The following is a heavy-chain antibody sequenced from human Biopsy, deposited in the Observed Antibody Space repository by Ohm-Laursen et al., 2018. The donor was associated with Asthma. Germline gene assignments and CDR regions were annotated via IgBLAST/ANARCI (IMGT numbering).Heavy chain of an antibody. CDR2: IYSGGTS. CDR1: GFTVSRDY. CDR3: ARGDSSNWSHYYFDY. Sequence: GSLRLSCAASGFTVSRDYMFWVRQAPGKGLEWVSVIYSGGTSHTADSVRGRFTISRDYSKNTLYLQMHGLRAEDTAVYYCARGDSSNWSHYYFDYWGQGTLVTVSS. J-gene: IGHJ4*02. V-gene: IGHV3-53*01. D-gene: IGHD3-22*01.